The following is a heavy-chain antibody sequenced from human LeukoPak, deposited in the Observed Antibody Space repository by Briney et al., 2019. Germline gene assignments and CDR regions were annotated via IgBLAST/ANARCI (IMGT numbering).Heavy chain of an antibody. J-gene: IGHJ6*02. D-gene: IGHD6-13*01. CDR3: VGDLGGQQLSYYGMDV. Sequence: SETLSLTCTVSGDSVSSGSNYWSWIRQPAGKGLEWIGRIYNSWTTNYNPSLKSRVTISVDTSKNQFSLKLSSVTAADTAVYYCVGDLGGQQLSYYGMDVWGQGTTVTVSS. CDR1: GDSVSSGSNY. V-gene: IGHV4-61*02. CDR2: IYNSWTT.